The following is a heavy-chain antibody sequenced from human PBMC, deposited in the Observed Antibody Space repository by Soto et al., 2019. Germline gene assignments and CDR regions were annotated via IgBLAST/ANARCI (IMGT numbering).Heavy chain of an antibody. CDR1: GASLSSGGYS. V-gene: IGHV4-30-2*01. D-gene: IGHD2-21*02. CDR3: ARGGNSDWFDP. J-gene: IGHJ5*02. Sequence: LSLPCAVSGASLSSGGYSWSWIRQPPGKGLEWIGYIYHSGTSYYNPSLNSRLTITVDRSKNQFSLKLSAVTAADTAVYYCARGGNSDWFDPWGQGTLVTVSS. CDR2: IYHSGTS.